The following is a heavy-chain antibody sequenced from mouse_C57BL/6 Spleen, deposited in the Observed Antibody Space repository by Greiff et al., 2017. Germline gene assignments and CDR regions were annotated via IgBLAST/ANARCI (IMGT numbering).Heavy chain of an antibody. CDR1: GYSFTDYN. CDR3: AGYRYYAMDY. V-gene: IGHV1-39*01. CDR2: INPNYGTT. Sequence: LVESGPELVKPGASVKISCKASGYSFTDYNMNWVKQSNGKSLEWIGVINPNYGTTSYNQKFKGKATVTVDQSASTAYMQLNSLTSEDSAVYYCAGYRYYAMDYWGQGTSVTVSS. J-gene: IGHJ4*01. D-gene: IGHD2-14*01.